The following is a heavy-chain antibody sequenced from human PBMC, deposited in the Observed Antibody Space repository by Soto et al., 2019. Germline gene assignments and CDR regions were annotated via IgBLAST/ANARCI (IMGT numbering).Heavy chain of an antibody. CDR2: FDPEDGET. Sequence: GASVKVSCKVSGYTLTELSMHWVRQAPGKGLEWMGGFDPEDGETIYAQKFQGRVTITEDTSTDTVYMDLSSLRSEDTAVYYCATVGTPFYDSRVFDYWGQGTLVTVSS. CDR1: GYTLTELS. D-gene: IGHD3-22*01. CDR3: ATVGTPFYDSRVFDY. V-gene: IGHV1-24*01. J-gene: IGHJ4*02.